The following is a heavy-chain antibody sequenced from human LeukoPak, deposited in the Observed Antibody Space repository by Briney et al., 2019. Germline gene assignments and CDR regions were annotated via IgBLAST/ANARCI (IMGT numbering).Heavy chain of an antibody. Sequence: SETLSLTCTVSGGSISSYYWSWIRQPPGKGLEWIGYIYYSGSTNYNPSLKSRVTISVDTSKNQFSLKLSSVTAADTAVYYCARGPRRAKAGKVVPAAIGAFDIWGQGTMVTVSS. V-gene: IGHV4-59*12. CDR3: ARGPRRAKAGKVVPAAIGAFDI. J-gene: IGHJ3*02. D-gene: IGHD2-2*01. CDR2: IYYSGST. CDR1: GGSISSYY.